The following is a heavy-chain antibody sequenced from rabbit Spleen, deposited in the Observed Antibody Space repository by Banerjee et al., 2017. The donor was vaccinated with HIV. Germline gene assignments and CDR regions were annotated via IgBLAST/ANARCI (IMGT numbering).Heavy chain of an antibody. D-gene: IGHD1-1*01. Sequence: QQQLEESGGGLVKPGGTLTLTCTASGIAFSSYYYMCWVRQAPGKGLEWIACISTGDGYTYYASWAIGRFTISKTSSTVDLQMTSLTAADTATYFCARDTSSSFSSYGMDLWGPGTLVTVS. CDR3: ARDTSSSFSSYGMDL. J-gene: IGHJ6*01. CDR2: ISTGDGYT. V-gene: IGHV1S43*01. CDR1: GIAFSSYYY.